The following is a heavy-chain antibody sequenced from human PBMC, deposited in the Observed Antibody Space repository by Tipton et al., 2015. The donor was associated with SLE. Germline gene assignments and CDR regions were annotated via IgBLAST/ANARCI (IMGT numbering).Heavy chain of an antibody. CDR1: GFTFSDYY. D-gene: IGHD6-13*01. CDR3: ARDRLGVAAAGTGFDY. CDR2: ISSSGSTI. J-gene: IGHJ4*02. V-gene: IGHV3-11*04. Sequence: GSLRLSCAASGFTFSDYYMSWIRQAPGKGLEWVSYISSSGSTIYYADSVKGRFTISRDNAKNSLYLQMNSLRAEDTAVYYCARDRLGVAAAGTGFDYWGQGTLVTVSS.